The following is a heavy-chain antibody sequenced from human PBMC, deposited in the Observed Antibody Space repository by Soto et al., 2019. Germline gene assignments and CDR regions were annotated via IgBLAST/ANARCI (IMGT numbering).Heavy chain of an antibody. CDR2: IYSGGST. Sequence: GGSLRLSCAASGFTVSSNYMSWVRQAPGKGLEWVSVIYSGGSTYYADSVKGRFTISRDNSKNTLYLQMNSLRAEDTAVYYCASSSKRWLQRRGPYYYDYWGQGTLVTVSS. D-gene: IGHD5-12*01. CDR3: ASSSKRWLQRRGPYYYDY. V-gene: IGHV3-53*01. CDR1: GFTVSSNY. J-gene: IGHJ4*02.